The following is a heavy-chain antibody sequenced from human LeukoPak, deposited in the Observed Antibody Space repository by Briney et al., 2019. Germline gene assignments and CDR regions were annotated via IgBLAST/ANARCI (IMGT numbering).Heavy chain of an antibody. D-gene: IGHD1-26*01. CDR3: ARLRGSYGGDAFDI. CDR1: GGSISSNIYY. V-gene: IGHV4-39*01. J-gene: IGHJ3*02. CDR2: INYGGST. Sequence: SETLSLTCTVSGGSISSNIYYWGWIRQPPGKGLEWIGTINYGGSTYSNPSLKSRVTISVDTSKNQISLKLRSVTAADTARYYCARLRGSYGGDAFDIWGQGSMVSVSS.